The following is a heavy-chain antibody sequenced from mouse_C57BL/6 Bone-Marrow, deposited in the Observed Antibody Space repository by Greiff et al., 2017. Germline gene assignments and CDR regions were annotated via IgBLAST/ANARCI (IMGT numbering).Heavy chain of an antibody. Sequence: EVMLAESGGGLVQPGGSLSLSCAASGFTFTDYYMSWVRQPPGKALEWLGFIRNKANGYTTEYSASVKGRFTISRDNSQSILYLQMNALRAEDSATYYCARSSITGPFAYWGQGTLVTVSA. V-gene: IGHV7-3*01. CDR1: GFTFTDYY. CDR2: IRNKANGYTT. CDR3: ARSSITGPFAY. D-gene: IGHD4-1*01. J-gene: IGHJ3*01.